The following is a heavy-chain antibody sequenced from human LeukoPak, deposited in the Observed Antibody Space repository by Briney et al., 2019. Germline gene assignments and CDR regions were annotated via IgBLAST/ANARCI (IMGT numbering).Heavy chain of an antibody. CDR1: GGSFSGYY. CDR3: ARGRIVGATTFAY. CDR2: INHSGST. D-gene: IGHD1-26*01. V-gene: IGHV4-34*01. Sequence: SETLSLTCAVYGGSFSGYYWSWIRQPPGKGLEWIGEINHSGSTNYNPSLKSRVTISVDTSKNQFSLKLSSVTAADTAVYYCARGRIVGATTFAYWGRGTLVTVSS. J-gene: IGHJ4*02.